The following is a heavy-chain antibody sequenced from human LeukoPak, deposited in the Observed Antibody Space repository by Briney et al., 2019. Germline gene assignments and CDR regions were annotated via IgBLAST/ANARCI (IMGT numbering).Heavy chain of an antibody. V-gene: IGHV1-2*02. CDR3: ARSYYDSSGYYYSADY. CDR2: INPNSGGT. Sequence: GASVKVSCKASGYTFTGYYMHWVRQAPGQGLEWMGWINPNSGGTNYAQKFQGRVTMTRDTSISTAYMELSRLRSDDTAVYYCARSYYDSSGYYYSADYWGQGTLVTVSS. J-gene: IGHJ4*02. D-gene: IGHD3-22*01. CDR1: GYTFTGYY.